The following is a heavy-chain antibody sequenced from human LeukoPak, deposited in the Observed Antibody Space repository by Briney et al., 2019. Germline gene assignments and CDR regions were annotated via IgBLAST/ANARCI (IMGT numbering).Heavy chain of an antibody. Sequence: GGSLRLACAASGFTFSKYWMLWVRQAPGKGLESVSRINTDGTVTTYADSVKGRFTVSRDNADNTMFLQMNSVRDEDTAVYYCATKQWLAPPPDSWGQGTPVTVSS. J-gene: IGHJ4*02. V-gene: IGHV3-74*01. CDR3: ATKQWLAPPPDS. CDR1: GFTFSKYW. D-gene: IGHD6-19*01. CDR2: INTDGTVT.